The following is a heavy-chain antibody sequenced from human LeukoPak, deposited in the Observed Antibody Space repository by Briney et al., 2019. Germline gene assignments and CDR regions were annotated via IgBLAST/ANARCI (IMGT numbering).Heavy chain of an antibody. D-gene: IGHD3/OR15-3a*01. Sequence: PGGSLRLSCAASGFSVSGHFMTWVRQAPGKGLEWVSLIYTAGATYYADSVKGRFIISRDNSKNTVYPQLNSLRAEDTAVYYCASPRTVTGPFDYWGQGTLVTVFS. V-gene: IGHV3-53*01. CDR2: IYTAGAT. J-gene: IGHJ4*02. CDR1: GFSVSGHF. CDR3: ASPRTVTGPFDY.